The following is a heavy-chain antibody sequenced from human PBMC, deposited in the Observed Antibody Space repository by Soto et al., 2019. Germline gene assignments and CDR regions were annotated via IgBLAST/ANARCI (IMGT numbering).Heavy chain of an antibody. D-gene: IGHD3-22*01. Sequence: LRLSCAASGFTFSSYSMNWVRQAPGKGLEWVSYISSSSSTIYYADSVKGRFTISRDNAKNSLYLQMNSLRDEDTAVYYCARKNTYYYDSSGRMDVWGQGTTVTVSS. J-gene: IGHJ6*02. CDR2: ISSSSSTI. CDR3: ARKNTYYYDSSGRMDV. CDR1: GFTFSSYS. V-gene: IGHV3-48*02.